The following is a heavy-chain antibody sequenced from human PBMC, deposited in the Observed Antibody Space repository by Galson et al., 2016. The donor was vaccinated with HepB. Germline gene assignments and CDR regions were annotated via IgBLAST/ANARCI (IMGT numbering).Heavy chain of an antibody. CDR3: ARAGEYSVGLGIHFDY. D-gene: IGHD5-18*01. Sequence: SETLSLTCTVSGDSISSSSFYWSWIRQPPGKGLEWMGYIFYTGSTNYNPSLKSRVTISIDTSKRQFFLKLRSVTAVDAAVYYCARAGEYSVGLGIHFDYWSQGTLVTVSS. CDR2: IFYTGST. CDR1: GDSISSSSFY. J-gene: IGHJ4*02. V-gene: IGHV4-61*01.